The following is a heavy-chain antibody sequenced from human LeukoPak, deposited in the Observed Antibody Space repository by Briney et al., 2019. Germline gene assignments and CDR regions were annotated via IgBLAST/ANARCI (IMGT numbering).Heavy chain of an antibody. V-gene: IGHV5-51*01. D-gene: IGHD3-10*01. Sequence: GESLKISCKGSGYSFTSYGIGWVRQMPGKGLEWMGIIYPGDSDTRYSPSFQGQVTISADKSISTAYLQWSSLKASDTAMYYCARHSWGSGSYYNGNFDYWGQGTLVTVSS. CDR2: IYPGDSDT. CDR1: GYSFTSYG. J-gene: IGHJ4*02. CDR3: ARHSWGSGSYYNGNFDY.